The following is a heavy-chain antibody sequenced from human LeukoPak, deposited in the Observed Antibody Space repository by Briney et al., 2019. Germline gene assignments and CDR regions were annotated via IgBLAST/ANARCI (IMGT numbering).Heavy chain of an antibody. Sequence: GGSLRLSCAASGFTFSNYAMTWVRQAPGKGLEWVSGISGSGGSTYYADSVKGRFTISRDNSKNTLYLQMNSLRAEDTAVYYCAKASYDSSGLFFDYWGQGTLVTVSS. D-gene: IGHD3-22*01. J-gene: IGHJ4*02. CDR2: ISGSGGST. CDR1: GFTFSNYA. V-gene: IGHV3-23*01. CDR3: AKASYDSSGLFFDY.